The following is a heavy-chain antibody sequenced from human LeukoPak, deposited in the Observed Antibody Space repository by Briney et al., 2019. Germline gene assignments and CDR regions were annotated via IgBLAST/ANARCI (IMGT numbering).Heavy chain of an antibody. D-gene: IGHD2-2*01. Sequence: GASVKVSCKASGGTFSSYAISWVRQAPGQGLEWMGGIIPIFGTANYAQKFQGRVTITADKSTSTAYMELSSLRSEDTAVYYCARDRGIVVVPAAPFYYGMDVWGKGTTVTVSS. V-gene: IGHV1-69*06. CDR2: IIPIFGTA. CDR3: ARDRGIVVVPAAPFYYGMDV. J-gene: IGHJ6*04. CDR1: GGTFSSYA.